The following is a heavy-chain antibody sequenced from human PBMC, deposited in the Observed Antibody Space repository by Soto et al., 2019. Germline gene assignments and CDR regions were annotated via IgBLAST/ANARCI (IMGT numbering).Heavy chain of an antibody. CDR3: TTGPLSYYDFWSGYSLSMDV. J-gene: IGHJ6*02. Sequence: EVQLVESGGGLVKPGGSLRLSCAASGFTFSNAWMSWVRQAPGKGLEWVGRIKSKTDGGTTDYAAPVKGRFTISRDDSKNTLYLQMNSLKTEDTAVYYRTTGPLSYYDFWSGYSLSMDVWGQGTTVTVSS. CDR1: GFTFSNAW. D-gene: IGHD3-3*01. CDR2: IKSKTDGGTT. V-gene: IGHV3-15*01.